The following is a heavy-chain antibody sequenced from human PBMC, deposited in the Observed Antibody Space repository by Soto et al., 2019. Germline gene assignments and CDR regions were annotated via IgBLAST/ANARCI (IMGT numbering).Heavy chain of an antibody. CDR3: ARDGLGGFLDY. D-gene: IGHD3-16*01. CDR2: INRDGSGK. Sequence: EVQLVESGGGLVQPGGSLRLSCAASGFTFSGYWISWVRQAPGKGLEWVANINRDGSGKYYVDSVKGRFTISRDNAKNSLYLQMNSLRAEDTAVYYCARDGLGGFLDYWGQGTLATVSS. V-gene: IGHV3-7*01. J-gene: IGHJ4*02. CDR1: GFTFSGYW.